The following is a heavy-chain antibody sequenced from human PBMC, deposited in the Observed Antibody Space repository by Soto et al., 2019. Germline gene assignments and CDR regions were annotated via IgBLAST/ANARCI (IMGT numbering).Heavy chain of an antibody. CDR2: INPNSGGT. CDR1: GYTFTGYY. V-gene: IGHV1-2*02. Sequence: ASVKVSCKASGYTFTGYYMHWVRQAPGQGLEWMGWINPNSGGTNYAQKFQGRVTMTRDTSISTAYMELSRLRSDDTAVYYCARGWGYCSGGSCHADIWGQGTMVTVSS. CDR3: ARGWGYCSGGSCHADI. D-gene: IGHD2-15*01. J-gene: IGHJ3*02.